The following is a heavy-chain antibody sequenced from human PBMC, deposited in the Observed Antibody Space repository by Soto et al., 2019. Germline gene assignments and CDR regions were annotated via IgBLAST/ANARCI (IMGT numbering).Heavy chain of an antibody. Sequence: QVQLVQSGAEVKKPGASVKVSCKASGYTFTSYGISWVRQAPGQGLEWMGWISAYNGNTNYAQKLHGRVTLTTDTSTSTTNMELRSLGSGDTAVNYFSRLCGYGDYREMGYWGQGTLVTVSS. J-gene: IGHJ4*02. CDR3: SRLCGYGDYREMGY. D-gene: IGHD4-17*01. CDR2: ISAYNGNT. CDR1: GYTFTSYG. V-gene: IGHV1-18*01.